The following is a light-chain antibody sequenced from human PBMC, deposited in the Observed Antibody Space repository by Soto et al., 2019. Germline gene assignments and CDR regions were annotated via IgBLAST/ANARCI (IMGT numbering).Light chain of an antibody. CDR2: EVT. J-gene: IGLJ2*01. CDR3: SSYTPSSTL. V-gene: IGLV2-14*01. Sequence: QSALTQPASVSGSPGQSITISCTGTSSDVGRYNYVSWYQQHPGKAPKLMIYEVTNRPSGVSNRFSGSKSGNTASLTISGLQAEYEADYYCSSYTPSSTLFGGGTKLTVL. CDR1: SSDVGRYNY.